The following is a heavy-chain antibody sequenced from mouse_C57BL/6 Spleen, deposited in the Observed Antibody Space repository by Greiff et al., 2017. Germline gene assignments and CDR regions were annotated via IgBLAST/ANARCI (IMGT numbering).Heavy chain of an antibody. CDR3: TREGDRGTFDY. V-gene: IGHV1-15*01. CDR2: IDPETGGT. Sequence: VQLQQSGAELVRPGASVTLSCKASGYTFTDYEMHWVKQTPVHGLEWIGAIDPETGGTAYNQKFKGKAILTADKSSSTAYMALRSLTSEDSAVYYCTREGDRGTFDYWGQGTTLTVSS. D-gene: IGHD3-3*01. J-gene: IGHJ2*01. CDR1: GYTFTDYE.